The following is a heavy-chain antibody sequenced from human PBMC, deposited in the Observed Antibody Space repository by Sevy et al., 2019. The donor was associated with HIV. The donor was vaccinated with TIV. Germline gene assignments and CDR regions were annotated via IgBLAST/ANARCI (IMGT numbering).Heavy chain of an antibody. J-gene: IGHJ4*02. Sequence: SETLSLTCAVFGETFVGHYWTWIRQTPGKGLEWIGEINHRGTANYNPSLKSRVTISVETSNKQFSLRLNSMTAADTAVYYCAKTATVTISALDSWGRGTLVTVSS. V-gene: IGHV4-34*08. CDR3: AKTATVTISALDS. D-gene: IGHD4-17*01. CDR1: GETFVGHY. CDR2: INHRGTA.